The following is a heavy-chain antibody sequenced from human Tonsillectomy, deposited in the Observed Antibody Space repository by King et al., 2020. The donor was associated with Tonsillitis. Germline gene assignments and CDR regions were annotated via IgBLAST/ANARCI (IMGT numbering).Heavy chain of an antibody. CDR3: AKGYASTWYGTAGYYFGMDV. Sequence: VQLVESGGGLVQPGGSPRLSCAASGFTFSSHAMSWVRQAPGKGLEWVSAISGSGDNTYYADSVKGRFTISRDNSKNMLTLQMNSLGVGDTAVYYCAKGYASTWYGTAGYYFGMDVWGQGTTVIVSS. D-gene: IGHD6-13*01. CDR1: GFTFSSHA. CDR2: ISGSGDNT. J-gene: IGHJ6*02. V-gene: IGHV3-23*04.